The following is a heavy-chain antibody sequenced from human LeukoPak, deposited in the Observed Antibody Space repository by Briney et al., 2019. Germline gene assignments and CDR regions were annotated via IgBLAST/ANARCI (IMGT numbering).Heavy chain of an antibody. D-gene: IGHD3-16*01. CDR2: MNLNSGNT. CDR3: ARGTPRNYALDY. J-gene: IGHJ4*02. Sequence: ASVKVSCKASGYTFTSYDINRVRQATGQGLEWMGWMNLNSGNTGYAQKFQGRVTMTRNTSISTAYMELSSLRSEDTAVYYCARGTPRNYALDYWGQGTLVTVSS. CDR1: GYTFTSYD. V-gene: IGHV1-8*01.